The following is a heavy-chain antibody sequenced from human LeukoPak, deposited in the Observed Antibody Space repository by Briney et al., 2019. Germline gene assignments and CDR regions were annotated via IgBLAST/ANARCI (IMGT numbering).Heavy chain of an antibody. CDR3: AKDSSGSAPYYFDY. CDR2: ISWNSGSI. J-gene: IGHJ4*02. D-gene: IGHD3-22*01. CDR1: GFTFDDYA. Sequence: PGRSLRLSCAASGFTFDDYAMHWVRQAPGKGLQWVSGISWNSGSIGYADSVKGRFTISRDNAKNSLYLQMNSLRAEDTALYYCAKDSSGSAPYYFDYWGPGTLVTVSS. V-gene: IGHV3-9*01.